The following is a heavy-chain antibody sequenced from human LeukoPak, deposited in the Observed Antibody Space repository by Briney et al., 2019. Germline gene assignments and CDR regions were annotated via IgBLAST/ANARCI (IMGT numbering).Heavy chain of an antibody. CDR1: GGSFSGYY. D-gene: IGHD3-10*01. J-gene: IGHJ4*02. Sequence: PSETLSLTCAVYGGSFSGYYWSWIRQPPGKGLEWIGEINHSGSTNYNPSLKSRVTISVDTSKNQFSLKLSSVTAADTAVYYCARAYYYGSRSYDYWGQGTLVTVSS. CDR2: INHSGST. CDR3: ARAYYYGSRSYDY. V-gene: IGHV4-34*01.